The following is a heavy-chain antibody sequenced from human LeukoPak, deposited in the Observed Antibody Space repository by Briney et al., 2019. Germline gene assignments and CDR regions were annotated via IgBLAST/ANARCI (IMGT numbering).Heavy chain of an antibody. V-gene: IGHV3-48*03. CDR2: ISSSGSTK. Sequence: PGGSLRLSCAASGFTFSSYEMNWVRQARGKGLEWVSYISSSGSTKYYADSVKGRFPISRDNAKNSLYLQMHSLSGEDTAVYYCAREDYGDGGGENYWGQGTLVTVSS. CDR3: AREDYGDGGGENY. CDR1: GFTFSSYE. J-gene: IGHJ4*02. D-gene: IGHD4-17*01.